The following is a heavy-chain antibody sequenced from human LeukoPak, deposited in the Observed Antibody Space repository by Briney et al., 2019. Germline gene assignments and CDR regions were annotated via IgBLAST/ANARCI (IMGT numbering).Heavy chain of an antibody. CDR3: ARELTNYGDYTIVTIKVPWFDP. CDR2: INPNSGGT. V-gene: IGHV1-2*02. CDR1: GYTFTGYY. D-gene: IGHD4-17*01. Sequence: ASVKVSCKASGYTFTGYYMHWVRQAPGQGLEWMGWINPNSGGTNYAQKFQGRVTMTRDTSISTAYMELSRLRSDDTAVYYCARELTNYGDYTIVTIKVPWFDPWGQGTLVTVSS. J-gene: IGHJ5*02.